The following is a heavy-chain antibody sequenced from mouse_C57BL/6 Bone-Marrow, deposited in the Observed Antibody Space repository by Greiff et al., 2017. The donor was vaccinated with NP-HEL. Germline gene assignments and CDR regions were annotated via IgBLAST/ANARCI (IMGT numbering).Heavy chain of an antibody. CDR2: ISNGGGST. V-gene: IGHV5-12*01. CDR1: GFTFSDYY. D-gene: IGHD1-1*01. J-gene: IGHJ2*01. CDR3: AKKALITTVVATDY. Sequence: EVKLMESGGGLVQPGGSLKLSCAASGFTFSDYYMYWVRQTPEKRLEWVAYISNGGGSTYYPDTVKGRFTISRDNAKNTLYLQMSRLKSEETAMYYCAKKALITTVVATDYWGQGTTLTVSS.